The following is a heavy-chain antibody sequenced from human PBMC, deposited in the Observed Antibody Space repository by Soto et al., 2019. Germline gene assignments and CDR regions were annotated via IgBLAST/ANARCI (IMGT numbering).Heavy chain of an antibody. V-gene: IGHV4-34*01. D-gene: IGHD4-17*01. Sequence: SETLSLTCAVYGGSFSGYYWSWIRQPPGKGLEWIGEINHSGSTNYNPSLKSRVTISVDTSKNQFSLKLSSVTAADTAVYYCGRGGVTTYYYYYMDVWGKGTTVTVSS. J-gene: IGHJ6*03. CDR3: GRGGVTTYYYYYMDV. CDR2: INHSGST. CDR1: GGSFSGYY.